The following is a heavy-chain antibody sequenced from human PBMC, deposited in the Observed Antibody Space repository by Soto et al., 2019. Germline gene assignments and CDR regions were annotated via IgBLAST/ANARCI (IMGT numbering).Heavy chain of an antibody. CDR1: GYIFSANY. Sequence: ASVKVSCKASGYIFSANYIHWVRQAPGQGLEWLGWINPHSGATNYSQKFQGRVTITRDTSANTAFMELSSLRSEDTAIYYCARELQGLYYFDFWGQGTLVTVSS. CDR2: INPHSGAT. CDR3: ARELQGLYYFDF. V-gene: IGHV1-2*02. D-gene: IGHD4-4*01. J-gene: IGHJ4*02.